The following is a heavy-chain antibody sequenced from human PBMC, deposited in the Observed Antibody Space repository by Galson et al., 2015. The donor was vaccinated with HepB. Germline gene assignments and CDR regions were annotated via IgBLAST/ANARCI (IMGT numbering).Heavy chain of an antibody. Sequence: SLKVSCAAPGFPFSSTAMSGGRKAPGKGLEGVSAISGNGGRTYYADAMKDRFTISRDNSKNTLYLQMNSLTAEDTAAYFCAKELFIEEGGMVGFDYWGQGTLVAVSS. D-gene: IGHD6-13*01. J-gene: IGHJ4*02. V-gene: IGHV3-23*01. CDR2: ISGNGGRT. CDR3: AKELFIEEGGMVGFDY. CDR1: GFPFSSTA.